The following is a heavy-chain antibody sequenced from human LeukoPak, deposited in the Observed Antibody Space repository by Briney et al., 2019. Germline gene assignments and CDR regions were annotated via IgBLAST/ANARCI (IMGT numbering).Heavy chain of an antibody. J-gene: IGHJ3*02. D-gene: IGHD2-15*01. V-gene: IGHV4-30-2*01. CDR3: ARDRPLAGGPDAFDI. Sequence: SETLSLTCTVTGGSISSGGCYWSWIRQPPGKGLEWIGYIYHSGSTYYNPSLKSRVTISVDRSKNQFSLKLSSVTAADTAVYYCARDRPLAGGPDAFDIWGQGTMVTVSS. CDR2: IYHSGST. CDR1: GGSISSGGCY.